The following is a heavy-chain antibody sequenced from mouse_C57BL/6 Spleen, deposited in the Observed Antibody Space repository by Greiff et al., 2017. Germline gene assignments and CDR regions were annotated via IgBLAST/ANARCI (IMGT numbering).Heavy chain of an antibody. CDR1: GFSLTSYA. CDR3: ARIMVVATDAMDY. J-gene: IGHJ4*01. Sequence: QVQLKESGPGLVAPSQSLSITCTVTGFSLTSYAISWVRQPPGKGLEWLGVIWTGGGTNYNSALKSRLSISKDNSKSPVFLKMNSLQTDDTARYYCARIMVVATDAMDYWGQGTSVTVSS. V-gene: IGHV2-9-1*01. D-gene: IGHD1-1*01. CDR2: IWTGGGT.